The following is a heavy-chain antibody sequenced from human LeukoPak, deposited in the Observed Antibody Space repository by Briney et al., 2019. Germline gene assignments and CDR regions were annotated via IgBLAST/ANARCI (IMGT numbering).Heavy chain of an antibody. CDR1: GFTVSSNY. Sequence: PGGSLRLSCAASGFTVSSNYMSWVRQAPGKGLEWVAVIAFDGTNKYYADSVKGRFTISRDNSKNTLYLQMNSLRAEDTAVYYCAKGTGGDYVPWVDYWGQGTLVTVSS. J-gene: IGHJ4*02. D-gene: IGHD4-17*01. CDR2: IAFDGTNK. CDR3: AKGTGGDYVPWVDY. V-gene: IGHV3-30*18.